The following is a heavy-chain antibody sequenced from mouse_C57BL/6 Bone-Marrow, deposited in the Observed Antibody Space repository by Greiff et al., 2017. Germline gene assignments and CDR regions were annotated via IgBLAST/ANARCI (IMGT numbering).Heavy chain of an antibody. J-gene: IGHJ3*01. D-gene: IGHD2-10*02. CDR1: GFTFSSYA. Sequence: EVKVVESGEGLVKPGGSLNLSCAASGFTFSSYAMSWVRQTPEKRLEWVAYISSGGDYIYYADTVKGRFTISRDNARNTLYLQMSSLKSEDTAMYYCTRDPSSNWFAYWGQGTLVTVSA. CDR2: ISSGGDYI. V-gene: IGHV5-9-1*02. CDR3: TRDPSSNWFAY.